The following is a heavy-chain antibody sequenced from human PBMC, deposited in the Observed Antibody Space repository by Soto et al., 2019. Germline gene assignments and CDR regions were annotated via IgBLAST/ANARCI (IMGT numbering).Heavy chain of an antibody. V-gene: IGHV3-74*01. CDR1: GFTFRSFW. J-gene: IGHJ6*02. D-gene: IGHD5-18*01. Sequence: EVQLVESGGDLVQPGGSLRLSCAASGFTFRSFWMHWVRQAPGKGLVWVSHINGDGISTSYGDSVKGRFTISRDNAENTLYLQMNNLKPEDTAIYYCARVLIHLWSIEYYYYGMDVWGQGTTVTVSS. CDR2: INGDGIST. CDR3: ARVLIHLWSIEYYYYGMDV.